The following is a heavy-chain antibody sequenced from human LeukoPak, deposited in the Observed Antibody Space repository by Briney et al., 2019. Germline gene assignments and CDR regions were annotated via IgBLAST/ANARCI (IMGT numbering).Heavy chain of an antibody. CDR2: MNPNSGNA. Sequence: ASVKVSCKASGYTFTSYDINWVRQATGQGLEWMGWMNPNSGNAGYAQKFQGRVTITRNTSISTAYMELSSLRSEDTAVYYCARWGKWLRNYFDYWGQGTLVTVSS. J-gene: IGHJ4*02. CDR3: ARWGKWLRNYFDY. V-gene: IGHV1-8*03. D-gene: IGHD5-12*01. CDR1: GYTFTSYD.